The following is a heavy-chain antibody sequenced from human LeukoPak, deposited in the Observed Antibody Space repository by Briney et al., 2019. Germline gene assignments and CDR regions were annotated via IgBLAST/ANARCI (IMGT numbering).Heavy chain of an antibody. CDR1: GFTFSSYA. V-gene: IGHV3-30*18. CDR3: AKEGHTAHAFDI. J-gene: IGHJ3*02. CDR2: ISYDGSNK. D-gene: IGHD2-21*01. Sequence: PGGSLRLSCAASGFTFSSYAMHWVRQAPGKGLEWVAVISYDGSNKYYADSVKGRFTISRDNSKNTLYLQMNSLRAEDTAVYYCAKEGHTAHAFDIWGQGTMVTVSS.